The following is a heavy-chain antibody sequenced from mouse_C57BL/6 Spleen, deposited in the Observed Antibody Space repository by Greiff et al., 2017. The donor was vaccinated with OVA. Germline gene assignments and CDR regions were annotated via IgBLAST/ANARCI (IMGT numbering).Heavy chain of an antibody. CDR1: GYAFISSW. Sequence: VQLQQSGPELVKPGASVKISCKASGYAFISSWMNWVKQRPGKGLEWIGRIYPGDGDTNYNGKFKGKATLTADKSSSTAYMQLSSLTSEDSAVYFCARRGNYDYFDYWGQGTTLTVSS. D-gene: IGHD2-1*01. CDR2: IYPGDGDT. CDR3: ARRGNYDYFDY. V-gene: IGHV1-82*01. J-gene: IGHJ2*01.